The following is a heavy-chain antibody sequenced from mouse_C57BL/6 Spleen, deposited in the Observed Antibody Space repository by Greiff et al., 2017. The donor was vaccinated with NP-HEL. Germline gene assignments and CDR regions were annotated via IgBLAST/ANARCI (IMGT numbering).Heavy chain of an antibody. J-gene: IGHJ3*01. D-gene: IGHD2-5*01. CDR3: ARRGSNYAWFAY. V-gene: IGHV5-6*01. Sequence: EVQLQESGGDLVKPGGSLKLSCAASGFTFSSYGMSWVRQTPDKRLEWVATISSGGSYTYYPDSVKGRFTISRDNARNTLYLQMSRLKSEDTAMYDCARRGSNYAWFAYWGQGTLVTVSA. CDR2: ISSGGSYT. CDR1: GFTFSSYG.